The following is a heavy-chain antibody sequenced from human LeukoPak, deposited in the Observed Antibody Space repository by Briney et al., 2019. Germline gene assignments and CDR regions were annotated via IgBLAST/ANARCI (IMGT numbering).Heavy chain of an antibody. D-gene: IGHD3-10*01. CDR2: IYPGDSDT. J-gene: IGHJ4*02. V-gene: IGHV5-51*01. Sequence: GESLKISFKGSGYSFTSYWIGWVRQMPGKGLEWRGIIYPGDSDTRYSPSCQGQVTISADKSISTAYLQWRRLNAPAIAISSCARLSYGSGSYGYYFDYWGQGTLVTVSS. CDR1: GYSFTSYW. CDR3: ARLSYGSGSYGYYFDY.